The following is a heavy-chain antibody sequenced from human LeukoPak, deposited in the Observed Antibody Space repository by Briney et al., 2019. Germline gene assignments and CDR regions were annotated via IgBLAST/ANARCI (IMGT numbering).Heavy chain of an antibody. Sequence: SETLSLTCTASGGSISSYHWSCLRQPAGKGLEWIGRIYTSGSTNYNPSLKSRVTMSVDTSKNEFSLKLSSVTAADTAVYYCARELGQQLATGFDPWGQGTLVTVSS. V-gene: IGHV4-4*07. D-gene: IGHD6-13*01. CDR3: ARELGQQLATGFDP. CDR1: GGSISSYH. J-gene: IGHJ5*02. CDR2: IYTSGST.